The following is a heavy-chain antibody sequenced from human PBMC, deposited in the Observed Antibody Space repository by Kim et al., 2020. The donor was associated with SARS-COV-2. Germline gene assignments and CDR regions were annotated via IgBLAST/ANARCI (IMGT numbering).Heavy chain of an antibody. Sequence: GGSLRLSCAASGFTFSSYSMNWVRQAPGKGLEWVSSISSSSSYIYYADSVKGRFTISRDNAKNSPYLQMNSLRAEDTAVYYCARVDTAMYYYGMDVWGQGTTVTVSS. V-gene: IGHV3-21*01. J-gene: IGHJ6*02. CDR1: GFTFSSYS. CDR3: ARVDTAMYYYGMDV. D-gene: IGHD5-18*01. CDR2: ISSSSSYI.